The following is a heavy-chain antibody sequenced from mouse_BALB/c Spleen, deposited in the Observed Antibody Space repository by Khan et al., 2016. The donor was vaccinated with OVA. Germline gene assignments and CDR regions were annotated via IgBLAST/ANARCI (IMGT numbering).Heavy chain of an antibody. J-gene: IGHJ3*01. Sequence: EVQLVESGGGLVQPGGSRKLSCAASGFTFSDYGLAWVRPAPGKGPGWVAFISDLAYTFYYADTVTGRFPLSRERAKNTLYLEMRSLRSGDTARYYWARGGGTAPFAYWGQGTLVTVSA. CDR1: GFTFSDYG. V-gene: IGHV5-15*02. D-gene: IGHD1-2*01. CDR3: ARGGGTAPFAY. CDR2: ISDLAYTF.